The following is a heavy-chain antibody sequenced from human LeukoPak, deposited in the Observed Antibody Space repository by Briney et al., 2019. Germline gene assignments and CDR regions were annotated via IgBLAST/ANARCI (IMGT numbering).Heavy chain of an antibody. D-gene: IGHD5-18*01. Sequence: GGSLRLSCAASGFTFSSYWMHWVRQAPGKGLVWVSRINTDGSSTSYADSVKGRFTISRDNANNTLYLQMNSLRDEDTAVYYCTRADTGRLHGLDIWGQGTRVTVSS. CDR3: TRADTGRLHGLDI. CDR2: INTDGSST. CDR1: GFTFSSYW. J-gene: IGHJ3*02. V-gene: IGHV3-74*01.